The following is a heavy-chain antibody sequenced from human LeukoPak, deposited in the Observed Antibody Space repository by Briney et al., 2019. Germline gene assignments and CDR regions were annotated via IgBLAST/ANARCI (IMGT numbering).Heavy chain of an antibody. V-gene: IGHV1-46*01. CDR2: INPSGAST. CDR1: GYTFTSYF. CDR3: ARDGVYSSSSPDY. D-gene: IGHD6-6*01. Sequence: ASVKVSCKASGYTFTSYFMHWVRQAPGQGLEWMGIINPSGASTSYAQKFQGRVTITADKSTSTAYMELNSLRAEDTAVYYCARDGVYSSSSPDYWGQGTLVTVSS. J-gene: IGHJ4*02.